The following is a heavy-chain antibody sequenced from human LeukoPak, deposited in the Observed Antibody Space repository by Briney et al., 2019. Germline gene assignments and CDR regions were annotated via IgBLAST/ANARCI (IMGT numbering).Heavy chain of an antibody. CDR3: ARDDTYSGYEPHLFDY. Sequence: GGSLRLSCAASGFTFSSYRMNWVRQAPGKGLEWVSSISSSSSYIYYADSVKGRFTISRDNAKNSLYLQMNSLRAEDTAVYYCARDDTYSGYEPHLFDYWGQGTLVTVSS. CDR1: GFTFSSYR. J-gene: IGHJ4*02. D-gene: IGHD5-12*01. CDR2: ISSSSSYI. V-gene: IGHV3-21*01.